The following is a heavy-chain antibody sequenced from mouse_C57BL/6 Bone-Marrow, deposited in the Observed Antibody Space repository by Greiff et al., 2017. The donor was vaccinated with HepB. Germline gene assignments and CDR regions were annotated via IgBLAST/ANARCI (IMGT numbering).Heavy chain of an antibody. CDR1: GYAFTNYL. Sequence: QVQLQQSGAELVRPGPSVKVSCKASGYAFTNYLIEWVKQRPGQGLEWIGVINPGSGGTNYNEKFKGKATLTADKSSSTAYMQLSSLTSEDSAVYFCARHDGYFLFAYWGQGTLVTVSA. V-gene: IGHV1-54*01. CDR2: INPGSGGT. D-gene: IGHD2-3*01. J-gene: IGHJ3*01. CDR3: ARHDGYFLFAY.